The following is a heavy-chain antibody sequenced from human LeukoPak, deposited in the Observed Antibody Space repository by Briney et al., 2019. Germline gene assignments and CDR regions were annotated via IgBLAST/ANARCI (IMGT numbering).Heavy chain of an antibody. Sequence: SETLSLTCTVSGGSISSGSYYWSWIRQPAGKGLEWIGRIYTSGSTNYNPSLKSRVTISVDTSKNQFSLKLSSVTAADTAVYYCARRYYYDRRRTSLDYWGQGTLVTVSS. J-gene: IGHJ4*02. CDR3: ARRYYYDRRRTSLDY. D-gene: IGHD3-22*01. CDR2: IYTSGST. CDR1: GGSISSGSYY. V-gene: IGHV4-61*02.